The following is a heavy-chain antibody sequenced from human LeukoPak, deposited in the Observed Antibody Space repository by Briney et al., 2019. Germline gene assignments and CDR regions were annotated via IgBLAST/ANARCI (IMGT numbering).Heavy chain of an antibody. CDR2: IRYDGSNK. J-gene: IGHJ3*02. CDR3: ANIVVVPAAPEDAFDI. D-gene: IGHD2-2*01. Sequence: PGGSLRLSCAASGFTFSSYGMHWVRQAPGKGLEWVAFIRYDGSNKYYADSVKGRFTISRDNSKNTLYLQTSSLRAEDTAVYYCANIVVVPAAPEDAFDIWGQGTMVTVSS. CDR1: GFTFSSYG. V-gene: IGHV3-30*02.